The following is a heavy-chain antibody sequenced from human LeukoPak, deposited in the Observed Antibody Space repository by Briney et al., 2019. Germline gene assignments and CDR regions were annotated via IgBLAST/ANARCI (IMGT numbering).Heavy chain of an antibody. CDR1: GYTFIDYY. V-gene: IGHV1-2*06. Sequence: ASLKVSCKASGYTFIDYYIHWVRQAPGQGLEWMGRINPNSGVTDYAQNFQGRVTITRDTSISTAYMDLSRLRSEDTAVYYCARDLPSTSNWELDYWGQGTLVTVSS. CDR3: ARDLPSTSNWELDY. J-gene: IGHJ4*02. CDR2: INPNSGVT. D-gene: IGHD7-27*01.